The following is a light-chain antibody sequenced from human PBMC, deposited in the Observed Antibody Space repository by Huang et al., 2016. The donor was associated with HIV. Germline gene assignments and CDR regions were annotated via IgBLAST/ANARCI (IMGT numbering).Light chain of an antibody. Sequence: EIVLTQSPRSLSLSPGEKVTLYCRASQSVSNYYLAWYQQKPGQSPRLLSHAASTRATGSPGRFSGSGSGTAFTLTITRLEPEDSAVYFCHQYGTPPWTFGQGTRVEI. V-gene: IGKV3-20*01. J-gene: IGKJ1*01. CDR2: AAS. CDR1: QSVSNYY. CDR3: HQYGTPPWT.